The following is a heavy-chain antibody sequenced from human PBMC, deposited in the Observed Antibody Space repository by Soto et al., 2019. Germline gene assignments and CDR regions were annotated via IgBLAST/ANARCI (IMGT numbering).Heavy chain of an antibody. CDR3: AKEGIPLDWVIGGYFDY. CDR1: GFTFSSYA. J-gene: IGHJ4*01. V-gene: IGHV3-23*01. D-gene: IGHD3-3*01. CDR2: ISGSGGST. Sequence: EVQLLESGGGLVQPGGYLRLSCAASGFTFSSYAMSWVRQAPGKGLEWVSAISGSGGSTYYADSVKGRFTITRDNSKNTRYMQMNSLRAEDTAVYYCAKEGIPLDWVIGGYFDYWGHGTLVTVSS.